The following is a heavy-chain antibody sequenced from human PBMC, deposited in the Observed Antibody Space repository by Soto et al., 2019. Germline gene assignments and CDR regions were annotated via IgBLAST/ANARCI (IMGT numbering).Heavy chain of an antibody. V-gene: IGHV3-7*03. D-gene: IGHD3-3*01. Sequence: GGSLRLSCAVSGFSFGTYWMSWVRQAPGKGLEWLASIKEDGSERYYLDSVRGRFTISRDNAKDSLSLQMNSLRGEDTAFYYCARDVGPVTIFGEALSGYFDFWGQGTLVTVSS. J-gene: IGHJ4*02. CDR2: IKEDGSER. CDR3: ARDVGPVTIFGEALSGYFDF. CDR1: GFSFGTYW.